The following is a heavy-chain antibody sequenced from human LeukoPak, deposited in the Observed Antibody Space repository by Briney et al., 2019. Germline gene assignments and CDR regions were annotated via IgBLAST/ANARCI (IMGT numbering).Heavy chain of an antibody. J-gene: IGHJ4*02. CDR3: ARDRSPGNFDY. V-gene: IGHV3-21*01. CDR1: GFTFSSYS. D-gene: IGHD3-10*01. Sequence: GGSLRLSCAASGFTFSSYSMNWVRQAPGKGLEWVSSISSSSTYINYADSVKGRFTISRDNAKNSLYLQMNSLRAEDTAVYYCARDRSPGNFDYWGQGTLVTVSS. CDR2: ISSSSTYI.